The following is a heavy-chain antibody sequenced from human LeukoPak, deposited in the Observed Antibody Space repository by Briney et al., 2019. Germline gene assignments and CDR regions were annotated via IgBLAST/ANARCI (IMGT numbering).Heavy chain of an antibody. CDR2: IRYDGSNK. V-gene: IGHV3-30*02. CDR1: GFTFSSYG. J-gene: IGHJ3*02. D-gene: IGHD3-9*01. Sequence: GGTLRLSCAASGFTFSSYGMHWVRQAPGKGLEWVAFIRYDGSNKYYADSVKGRFTISRDNSKNTLYLQMNSLRAEDTAVYYCASNYDILTGYYMSPAFDIWGQGTMVTVSS. CDR3: ASNYDILTGYYMSPAFDI.